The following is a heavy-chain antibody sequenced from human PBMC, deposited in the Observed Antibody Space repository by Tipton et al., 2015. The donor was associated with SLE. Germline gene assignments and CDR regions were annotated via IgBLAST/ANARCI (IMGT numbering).Heavy chain of an antibody. CDR2: IYYNGHT. Sequence: TLSLTCTVSGDSITSYYWNWIRQPPGKGLEWIGYIYYNGHTNYSPSLKSRVTLSVDTSKNQFSLTLSSVTAADAAVYYCARLNVAADIASCDLWGQGTRVTVSS. CDR3: ARLNVAADIASCDL. J-gene: IGHJ5*02. CDR1: GDSITSYY. V-gene: IGHV4-59*01. D-gene: IGHD2-2*02.